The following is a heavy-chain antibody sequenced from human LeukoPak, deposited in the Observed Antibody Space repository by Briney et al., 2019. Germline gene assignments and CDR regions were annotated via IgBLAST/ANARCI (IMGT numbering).Heavy chain of an antibody. J-gene: IGHJ2*01. CDR1: GYIFTDYY. CDR2: INPNSGGT. CDR3: ARHPGKVTNDWYFDL. V-gene: IGHV1-2*02. Sequence: ASVTVSCKASGYIFTDYYMHWVRQAPGQGLEWMGWINPNSGGTNYAQKFQGRVTMTRDTSITTAYMELSRLSSDDTAVYYCARHPGKVTNDWYFDLWGRGTLVTVSS. D-gene: IGHD4-23*01.